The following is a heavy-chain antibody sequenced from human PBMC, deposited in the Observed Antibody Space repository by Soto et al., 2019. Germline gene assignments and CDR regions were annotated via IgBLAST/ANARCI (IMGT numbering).Heavy chain of an antibody. D-gene: IGHD2-2*01. CDR3: ARGPESRSTAYFDY. CDR2: VSAYTGNT. CDR1: GYTFSDFG. Sequence: QVQLVQSGAEVKKPGASVKVSCKASGYTFSDFGISWVRQAPGQGLEWMGWVSAYTGNTNYAQKFLGRVTNTTDTSTSTAYMELRSLRSDDTAVYYCARGPESRSTAYFDYWGQGTLATVSS. V-gene: IGHV1-18*01. J-gene: IGHJ4*02.